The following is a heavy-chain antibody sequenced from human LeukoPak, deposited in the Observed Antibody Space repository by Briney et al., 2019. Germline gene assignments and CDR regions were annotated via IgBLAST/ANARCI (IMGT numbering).Heavy chain of an antibody. CDR1: GGSISSYY. J-gene: IGHJ5*02. Sequence: PSETLSLTCTVSGGSISSYYWSWIRQPAGKGLEWIGRIYTSGSTNYNPSLKSRVTISVDTSKNQFSLKLSSVTAADTAMYYCARGRGYYGSGSYNWFDPWGQGTLVTVSS. CDR3: ARGRGYYGSGSYNWFDP. CDR2: IYTSGST. V-gene: IGHV4-4*07. D-gene: IGHD3-10*01.